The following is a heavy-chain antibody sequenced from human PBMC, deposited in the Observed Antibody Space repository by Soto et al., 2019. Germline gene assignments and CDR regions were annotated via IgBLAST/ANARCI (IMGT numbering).Heavy chain of an antibody. CDR2: IWYDGSNK. CDR1: GFTFSSYG. V-gene: IGHV3-33*01. J-gene: IGHJ5*02. D-gene: IGHD2-21*02. Sequence: QVQLVESGGGVVQPGRSLRLSCAASGFTFSSYGMHWVRQAPGKGLEWVAVIWYDGSNKYYADSVKGRFTISRDNSKNTLYLHMNSLRAEDTAVYYCARDSQGVAYCGGDCYFNWFDPWGQATLVTVSS. CDR3: ARDSQGVAYCGGDCYFNWFDP.